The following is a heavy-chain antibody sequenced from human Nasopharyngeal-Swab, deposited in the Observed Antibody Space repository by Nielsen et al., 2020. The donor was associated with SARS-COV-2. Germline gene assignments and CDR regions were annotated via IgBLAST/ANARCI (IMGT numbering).Heavy chain of an antibody. CDR3: ARDEKQIGYYYYGMDV. CDR1: GYTFPGYY. CDR2: INPNSGGT. Sequence: SVKVSCKASGYTFPGYYMHWVRQAPGQGLEWMGRINPNSGGTNYAQKFQGRVTMTRDTSISTAYMELSRLRSDDTAVYYCARDEKQIGYYYYGMDVWGQGTTVTVSS. D-gene: IGHD1/OR15-1a*01. V-gene: IGHV1-2*06. J-gene: IGHJ6*02.